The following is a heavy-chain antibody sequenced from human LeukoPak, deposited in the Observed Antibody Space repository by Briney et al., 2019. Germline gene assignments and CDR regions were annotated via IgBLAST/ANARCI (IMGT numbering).Heavy chain of an antibody. Sequence: PSETLSLTCTVSGYSISSGYYWGWIRQPPGKGLEWIGSIYHSGSTYYNPSLKSRVTISVDTSKNQFSLKLSSVTAADTAVYYCARDRVEYSSWSIDYWGQGTLVTVSS. CDR1: GYSISSGYY. J-gene: IGHJ4*02. V-gene: IGHV4-38-2*02. CDR2: IYHSGST. D-gene: IGHD6-6*01. CDR3: ARDRVEYSSWSIDY.